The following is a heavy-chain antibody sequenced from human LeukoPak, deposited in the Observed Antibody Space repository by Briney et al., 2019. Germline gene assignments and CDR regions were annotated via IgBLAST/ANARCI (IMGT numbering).Heavy chain of an antibody. J-gene: IGHJ4*02. D-gene: IGHD3-3*01. Sequence: PSETLSLTCTVSGVSISGYYWSWIRQPPGKGLEWIGYIYNTGSTNYKSSLKSRVTMSLDTSKNQFSLRLNSVTAADTAVYYCASSYYDFWSDTYYFEYWGQGTLVTVSS. CDR3: ASSYYDFWSDTYYFEY. CDR1: GVSISGYY. CDR2: IYNTGST. V-gene: IGHV4-59*01.